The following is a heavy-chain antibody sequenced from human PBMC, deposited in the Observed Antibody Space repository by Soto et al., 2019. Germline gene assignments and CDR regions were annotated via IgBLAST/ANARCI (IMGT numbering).Heavy chain of an antibody. CDR2: ISSSSSTI. CDR3: ARTHRSSGSPLDY. Sequence: EVQLVKSGGGLVQPGGSLRLSCAASGFTFSSYSMNWVRQAPGKGLEWVSYISSSSSTIYYAASVKGRFTISRDNAKNSLYLQMNSLRDEDTAVYYCARTHRSSGSPLDYWGQGTLVTVSS. CDR1: GFTFSSYS. J-gene: IGHJ4*02. V-gene: IGHV3-48*02. D-gene: IGHD6-19*01.